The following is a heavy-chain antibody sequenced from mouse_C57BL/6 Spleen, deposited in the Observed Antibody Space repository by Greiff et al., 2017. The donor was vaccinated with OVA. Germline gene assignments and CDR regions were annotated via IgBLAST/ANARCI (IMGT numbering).Heavy chain of an antibody. CDR3: ARHVSGLGAWFAY. Sequence: EVQLVESGGGLVKPGGSLKLSCAASGFTFSSYTMSWVRQTPEKRLEWVATISGGGGNTYYPDSVKGRFTISRDNAKNTLYLQMSSLRSEDTALYYCARHVSGLGAWFAYWGQGTLVTVSA. CDR2: ISGGGGNT. J-gene: IGHJ3*01. V-gene: IGHV5-9*01. D-gene: IGHD6-2*01. CDR1: GFTFSSYT.